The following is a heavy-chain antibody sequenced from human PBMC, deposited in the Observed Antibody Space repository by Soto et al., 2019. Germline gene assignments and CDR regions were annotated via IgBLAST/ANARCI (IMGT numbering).Heavy chain of an antibody. J-gene: IGHJ5*02. Sequence: GXSLKISCKGSGYSFTIYWISWVRQMPGKGLEWMGIIYPGDSDTRYSPSFQGQVTISADKSISTAYLQWSSLKASDTAMYYCARQSRSNWFDHWGQGTLVTVSS. CDR1: GYSFTIYW. V-gene: IGHV5-51*01. CDR2: IYPGDSDT. D-gene: IGHD2-15*01. CDR3: ARQSRSNWFDH.